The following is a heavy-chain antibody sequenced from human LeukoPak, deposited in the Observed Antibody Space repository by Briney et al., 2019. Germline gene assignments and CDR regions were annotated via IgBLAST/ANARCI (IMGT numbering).Heavy chain of an antibody. CDR1: GFTFSGYS. CDR3: ARDQFGYGDQLSNFDY. V-gene: IGHV3-48*01. CDR2: ITVSSASK. D-gene: IGHD4-17*01. Sequence: GGSLRLSCAASGFTFSGYSMNWVRQAPGRGLEWVSYITVSSASKYYADSVKGRFTISRDNAKNSLYLQMNSLRAEDTGVYYCARDQFGYGDQLSNFDYWGQGTLVTVSS. J-gene: IGHJ4*02.